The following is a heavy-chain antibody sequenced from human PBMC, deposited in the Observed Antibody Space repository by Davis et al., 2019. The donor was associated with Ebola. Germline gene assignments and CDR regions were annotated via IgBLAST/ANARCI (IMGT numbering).Heavy chain of an antibody. D-gene: IGHD3-3*01. CDR2: IYYSGRT. J-gene: IGHJ5*02. CDR3: ARNDYDFWSGYYGTNWFDP. V-gene: IGHV4-59*02. CDR1: GFTVSSNY. Sequence: GSLRLSCAASGFTVSSNYMSWVRQAPGKGLEWIGYIYYSGRTNYHPSLKSRVTISVDTSKNQFSLKLSSVTAADTAVYYCARNDYDFWSGYYGTNWFDPWGQGTLVTVSS.